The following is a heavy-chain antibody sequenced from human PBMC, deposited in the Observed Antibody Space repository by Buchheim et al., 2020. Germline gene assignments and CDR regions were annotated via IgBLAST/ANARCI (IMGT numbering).Heavy chain of an antibody. J-gene: IGHJ4*02. CDR1: GGSISTYY. CDR3: ARCSGASCYHPIDY. V-gene: IGHV4-59*01. D-gene: IGHD2-15*01. CDR2: IYYSGST. Sequence: QVQLQESGPGLVKPSETLSLTCTVSGGSISTYYWSWIRQPPGKGLEWIGCIYYSGSTNYNPSLKSRPTISVDTSKNPFSLNLTSVTAADTALYYCARCSGASCYHPIDYWGQGTL.